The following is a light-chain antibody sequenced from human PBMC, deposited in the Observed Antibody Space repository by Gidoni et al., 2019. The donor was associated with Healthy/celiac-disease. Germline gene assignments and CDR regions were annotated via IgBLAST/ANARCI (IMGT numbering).Light chain of an antibody. J-gene: IGKJ4*01. V-gene: IGKV1-39*01. CDR3: QQSYSTPLT. CDR1: QSISSY. Sequence: DIQMTQSPSSLSASVGDRVTITCRASQSISSYLNWYQQKPGKAPKLLIYAASSLQSGVPSRFSGSGSGTDFTFTISSLQPEDFATYSCQQSYSTPLTFGGGTKVEIK. CDR2: AAS.